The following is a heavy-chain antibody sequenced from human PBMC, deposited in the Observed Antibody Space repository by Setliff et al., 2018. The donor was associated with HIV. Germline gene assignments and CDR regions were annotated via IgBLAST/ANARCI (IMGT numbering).Heavy chain of an antibody. V-gene: IGHV3-7*03. CDR1: GFTFSSYW. CDR2: TRQDEGEK. Sequence: GGSLRLSCAASGFTFSSYWMGWVRQTPGKRLEWVANTRQDEGEKFYVDSVRGRFTISRDNAKNFLYLQMSGLRPEDTAVYYCARVLLRTNPLYGVASNWFDPWGQGTLVTVSS. CDR3: ARVLLRTNPLYGVASNWFDP. J-gene: IGHJ5*02. D-gene: IGHD2-8*01.